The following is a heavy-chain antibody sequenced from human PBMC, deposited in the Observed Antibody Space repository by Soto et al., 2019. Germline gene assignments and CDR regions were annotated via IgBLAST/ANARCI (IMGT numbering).Heavy chain of an antibody. CDR3: ASALYCSGGSCSFDP. CDR1: GGSVSSGSYY. Sequence: QVQLQESGPGLVKPSETPSLTCTVSGGSVSSGSYYWSWIRQPPGKGLEWIGYIYYSGSTNYNPSLKSRVTISVDTSKNQFSLKLSSVTAADTAVYYCASALYCSGGSCSFDPWGQGTLVTVSS. J-gene: IGHJ5*02. CDR2: IYYSGST. D-gene: IGHD2-15*01. V-gene: IGHV4-61*01.